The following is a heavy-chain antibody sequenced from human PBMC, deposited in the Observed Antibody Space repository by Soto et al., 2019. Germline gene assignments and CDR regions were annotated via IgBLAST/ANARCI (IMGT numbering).Heavy chain of an antibody. V-gene: IGHV3-49*05. Sequence: EVQLVESGGGLVKPGRSLRLSCTASGFTFGDYAMSWFRQAPGKGLEWVGFIRSKAYGGTTEYAASVKGRFTISRDDSKSIAYLQMNSLKTEDTAVYYCTRDQGDTAMAPTHDYWGQGTLVTVSS. CDR2: IRSKAYGGTT. CDR1: GFTFGDYA. J-gene: IGHJ4*02. D-gene: IGHD5-18*01. CDR3: TRDQGDTAMAPTHDY.